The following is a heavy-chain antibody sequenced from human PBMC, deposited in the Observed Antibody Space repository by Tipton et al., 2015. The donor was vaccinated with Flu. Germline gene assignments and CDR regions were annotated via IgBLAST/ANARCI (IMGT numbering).Heavy chain of an antibody. CDR2: ISSSSYTV. J-gene: IGHJ3*01. Sequence: SLRLSCVASGFIFSSFDMNWVRQAPGKGLEWVSYISSSSYTVYYADSVKGRFTISRDNAKNSLYLQMNSLRAEDTAFSYCARDHYYGSGSYPDAFDVWGQGTMVIVSS. D-gene: IGHD3-10*01. CDR3: ARDHYYGSGSYPDAFDV. CDR1: GFIFSSFD. V-gene: IGHV3-48*03.